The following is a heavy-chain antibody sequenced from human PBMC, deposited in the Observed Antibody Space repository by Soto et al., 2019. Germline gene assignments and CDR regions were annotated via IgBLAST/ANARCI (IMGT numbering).Heavy chain of an antibody. CDR3: ARMDSSGALDDAFDI. V-gene: IGHV2-70*01. CDR1: GFSLSSSGMC. Sequence: SGPTLVNPTQTLTLTCTFSGFSLSSSGMCVSWIRQPPGKALEWRGLIDWDDDKYYSTSLKTSLTISKDTSKNQVVLTMTNMDPVDTATYYCARMDSSGALDDAFDIWGQGTMVTVSS. J-gene: IGHJ3*02. CDR2: IDWDDDK. D-gene: IGHD3-22*01.